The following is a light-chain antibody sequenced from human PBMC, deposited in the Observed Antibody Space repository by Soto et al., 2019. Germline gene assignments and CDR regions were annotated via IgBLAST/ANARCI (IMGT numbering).Light chain of an antibody. J-gene: IGLJ1*01. CDR1: VSNIGSNT. Sequence: QSVLTQPPSASGTPGQRVTISCSGSVSNIGSNTVNWYQHLPGMAPKLLIFSNSQRPSGVPDRFSGSNSGISASLAISRLQSEDEADYYCAAWDASLTGAYVFGTGTKLTVL. CDR2: SNS. V-gene: IGLV1-44*01. CDR3: AAWDASLTGAYV.